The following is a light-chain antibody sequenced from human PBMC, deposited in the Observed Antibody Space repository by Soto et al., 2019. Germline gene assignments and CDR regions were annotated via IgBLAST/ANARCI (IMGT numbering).Light chain of an antibody. Sequence: EIVMTLSPASLSVSPGEGATLSCRASQSVNSNLAWYQQKPGQAPRLLIFGASTRAPGIPSGFSGSGSGTEFTLTISSLQSEDFAVYYCQQYNYWPWTFGQGTKVEIK. J-gene: IGKJ1*01. V-gene: IGKV3D-15*01. CDR2: GAS. CDR1: QSVNSN. CDR3: QQYNYWPWT.